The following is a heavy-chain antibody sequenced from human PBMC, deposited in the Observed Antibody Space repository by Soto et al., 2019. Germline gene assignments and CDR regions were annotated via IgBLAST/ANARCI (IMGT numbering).Heavy chain of an antibody. V-gene: IGHV3-74*01. Sequence: EVQLVESGGGLVQPGGSLRLSCAASGFTFIRDWMYWVRQAPGKGLVWVSRINGDGSSTTYADSVKARFTISRDNANKTLHFQMNSLRAAATCRYYCASLGGTCRIWYFDLSGRGTLGSVSS. CDR2: INGDGSST. D-gene: IGHD2-15*01. J-gene: IGHJ2*01. CDR1: GFTFIRDW. CDR3: ASLGGTCRIWYFDL.